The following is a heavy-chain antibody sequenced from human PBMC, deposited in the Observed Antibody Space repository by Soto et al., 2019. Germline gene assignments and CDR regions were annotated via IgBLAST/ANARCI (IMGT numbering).Heavy chain of an antibody. V-gene: IGHV4-39*01. CDR2: IYYSGST. J-gene: IGHJ6*02. Sequence: PSETLSLTCTVSGGSISSSSYYWGWIRQPPGKGLEWIGSIYYSGSTYYNPSLKSRVTISVDTSKNQFSLKLSSVTAADTAVYYCARRFWSGLAYGMDVWGQGTTVTVSS. D-gene: IGHD3-3*01. CDR3: ARRFWSGLAYGMDV. CDR1: GGSISSSSYY.